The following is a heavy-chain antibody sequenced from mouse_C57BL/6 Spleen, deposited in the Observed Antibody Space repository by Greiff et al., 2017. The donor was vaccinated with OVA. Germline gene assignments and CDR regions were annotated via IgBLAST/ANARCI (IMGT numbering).Heavy chain of an antibody. CDR1: GYTFTSYW. CDR3: ASLDGYYDFDV. D-gene: IGHD2-3*01. V-gene: IGHV1-53*01. J-gene: IGHJ1*03. Sequence: QVQLQQPGTELVKPGASVKLSCKASGYTFTSYWMHWVKQRPGQGLEWIGNINPSNGGTNYNEKFESKATLTVDNSSSTAYMQLSSLTSEDSAVYYCASLDGYYDFDVWGTGTTVTVSS. CDR2: INPSNGGT.